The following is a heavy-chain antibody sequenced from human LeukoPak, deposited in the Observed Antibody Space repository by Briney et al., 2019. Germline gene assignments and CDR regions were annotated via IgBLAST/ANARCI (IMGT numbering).Heavy chain of an antibody. V-gene: IGHV3-48*04. CDR2: VSSSSRTI. CDR1: GFSFSTSG. Sequence: GGSLRLSCAASGFSFSTSGMIWVRQAPGKGLEWVSYVSSSSRTIYYSDSVKGRFTISRDNAKNSLYLQMNSLRAEDTALYHCARDRSYGSFDYWGQGTLVTVSS. J-gene: IGHJ4*02. D-gene: IGHD5-18*01. CDR3: ARDRSYGSFDY.